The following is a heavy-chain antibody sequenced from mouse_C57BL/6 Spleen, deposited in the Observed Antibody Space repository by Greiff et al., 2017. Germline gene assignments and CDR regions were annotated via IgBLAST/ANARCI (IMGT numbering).Heavy chain of an antibody. CDR2: INPSNGGT. CDR1: GYTFTSYW. CDR3: AADYYYGSSYLDY. V-gene: IGHV1-53*01. J-gene: IGHJ2*01. Sequence: VQLQQPGTDLVKPGASVTLSCKASGYTFTSYWMHWVKQRPGQGLEWIGNINPSNGGTNYNAKFKSKATRTVDRSSSTAYMQLSSLTSEDSAVYYCAADYYYGSSYLDYWGQGTTLTVSS. D-gene: IGHD1-1*01.